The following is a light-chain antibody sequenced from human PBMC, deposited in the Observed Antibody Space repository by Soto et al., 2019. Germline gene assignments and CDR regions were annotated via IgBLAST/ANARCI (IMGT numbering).Light chain of an antibody. CDR2: WAS. J-gene: IGKJ1*01. CDR1: QSVLYSSNNKNY. CDR3: QQYYSTPRT. V-gene: IGKV4-1*01. Sequence: DIVMTQTPDALAESLGERATINCKSSQSVLYSSNNKNYLAWYQQKPGQPPQLLIYWASTRESGVPDRFSGSGSGKDYTLTISSLQAEDVAVYYCQQYYSTPRTFGQGTKVEIK.